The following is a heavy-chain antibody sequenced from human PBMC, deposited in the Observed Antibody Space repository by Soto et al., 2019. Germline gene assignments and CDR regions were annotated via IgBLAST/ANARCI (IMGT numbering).Heavy chain of an antibody. CDR2: ISSSGRFT. CDR3: ASLRTGHYDILTGFGVLDI. CDR1: GFTFSDIF. Sequence: PGGSLRLSCAASGFTFSDIFMTWIRQAPGKGLEWVSYISSSGRFTSYADSVKGRFTISRDNARNSLYLQMNSLRAEDTAVYYCASLRTGHYDILTGFGVLDIWGQGTMVTVS. V-gene: IGHV3-11*03. D-gene: IGHD3-9*01. J-gene: IGHJ3*02.